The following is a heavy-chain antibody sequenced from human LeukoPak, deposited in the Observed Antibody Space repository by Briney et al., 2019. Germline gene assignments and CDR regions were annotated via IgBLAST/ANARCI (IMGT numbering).Heavy chain of an antibody. CDR3: ARVGYSDFWSGYYWDY. V-gene: IGHV3-66*01. CDR2: IYSGGST. J-gene: IGHJ4*02. D-gene: IGHD3-3*01. Sequence: PGGSLRLSCAASGFTVSSNYMSWVRQAPGKGLEWVSVIYSGGSTYYADSVKGRFTISRDNARNSLYLQMNSLRAEDTAVYYCARVGYSDFWSGYYWDYWGQGTLATVSS. CDR1: GFTVSSNY.